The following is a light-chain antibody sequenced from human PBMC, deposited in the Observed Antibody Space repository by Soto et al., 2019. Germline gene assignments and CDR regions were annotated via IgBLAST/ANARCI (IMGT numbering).Light chain of an antibody. CDR3: CSYAGSVYV. CDR2: DVS. J-gene: IGLJ1*01. Sequence: QSALTQPRSVSGSPGQSVTISCTGTSSDVGGYNYVSWYQQHPGKAPKLMIYDVSKRPSGVPDRFSGSKSGNTASLTISGLQAEDEADHYCCSYAGSVYVFGTGTKLTVL. V-gene: IGLV2-11*01. CDR1: SSDVGGYNY.